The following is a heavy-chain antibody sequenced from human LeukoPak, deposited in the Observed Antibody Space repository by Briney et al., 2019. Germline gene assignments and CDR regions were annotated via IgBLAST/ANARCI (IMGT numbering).Heavy chain of an antibody. CDR1: GGSLSGYY. CDR3: ARHYGKEN. V-gene: IGHV4-34*01. J-gene: IGHJ4*02. D-gene: IGHD4-17*01. CDR2: INYSGST. Sequence: SETLSLTCAVYGGSLSGYYGSWIRQPPGKGLEWIGEINYSGSTNYNPSLKSRVTISVDTSKNQFSPRLNSVTAADTAVYYCARHYGKENWGQGTPVTVSS.